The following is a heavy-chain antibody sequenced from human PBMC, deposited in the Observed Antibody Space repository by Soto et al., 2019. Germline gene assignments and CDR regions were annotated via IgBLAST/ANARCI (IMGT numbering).Heavy chain of an antibody. CDR1: GFTFSSYA. V-gene: IGHV3-23*01. J-gene: IGHJ4*02. CDR2: ISGSGDST. Sequence: EVQLLDSGGGLVQPGGSLRLSCAASGFTFSSYAMNWVRQAPGKGLEWVSVISGSGDSTYYADSVKGRFTISGDNSKNTLYLQMNSLRAEDTAVYYCARRGPGTYFDYWGQGTLVTVSS. D-gene: IGHD6-13*01. CDR3: ARRGPGTYFDY.